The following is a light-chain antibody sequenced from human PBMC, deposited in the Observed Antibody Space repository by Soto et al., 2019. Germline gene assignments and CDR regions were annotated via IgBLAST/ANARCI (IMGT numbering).Light chain of an antibody. J-gene: IGKJ1*01. CDR2: TTS. Sequence: EIVLTQSPATLSVPPGERATLSCRASQSVSSNLAWYQQQPGQAPRLLIYTTSNRATGIPARFSGSGSGTEFSLSISSLLSEDFAVYYCQQYNNGPSLTFGQGTKVEIK. CDR1: QSVSSN. V-gene: IGKV3-15*01. CDR3: QQYNNGPSLT.